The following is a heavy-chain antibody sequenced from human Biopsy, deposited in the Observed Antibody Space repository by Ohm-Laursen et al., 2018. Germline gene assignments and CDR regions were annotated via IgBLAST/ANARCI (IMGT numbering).Heavy chain of an antibody. D-gene: IGHD3-10*01. J-gene: IGHJ3*02. CDR2: VNPNSGAT. CDR1: GYTFIDYY. CDR3: ARDRMVTIITLVRADTFDI. V-gene: IGHV1-2*02. Sequence: GASVKVSCKASGYTFIDYYIHWVRQAPGQGLEWMGWVNPNSGATNYAQKFQGRVTMTSDTSISTAYIELRRLISDDTAVYFCARDRMVTIITLVRADTFDIWGQGTLVSVSS.